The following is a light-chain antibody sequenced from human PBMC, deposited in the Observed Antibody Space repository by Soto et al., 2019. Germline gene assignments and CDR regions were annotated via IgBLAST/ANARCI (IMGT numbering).Light chain of an antibody. CDR2: GVS. V-gene: IGKV3D-15*01. Sequence: TVMTQSPATLSVSPGERATLSCRASQSVNSYFAWYQQKPGQAPRLLVYGVSSRATDVPDRFSGSGSGTDFTLTISRLEPEDFAVYYCQQYTDSRTFGQGTKVDIK. J-gene: IGKJ1*01. CDR3: QQYTDSRT. CDR1: QSVNSY.